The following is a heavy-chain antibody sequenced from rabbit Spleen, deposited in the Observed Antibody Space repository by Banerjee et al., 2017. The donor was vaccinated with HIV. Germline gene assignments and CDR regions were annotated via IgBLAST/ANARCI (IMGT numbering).Heavy chain of an antibody. Sequence: QEQLVESGGDLVKPEGSLTLTCTASGFSLTNSYVMCWVRQAPGKGLEWIACINASTGKPVYATWAKGRFTISRPSSTTVTLRMTSLTAADRATYFCARDLVGVIGWNFYLWGPGTLVTVS. J-gene: IGHJ4*01. CDR3: ARDLVGVIGWNFYL. CDR1: GFSLTNSYV. CDR2: INASTGKP. V-gene: IGHV1S45*01. D-gene: IGHD1-1*01.